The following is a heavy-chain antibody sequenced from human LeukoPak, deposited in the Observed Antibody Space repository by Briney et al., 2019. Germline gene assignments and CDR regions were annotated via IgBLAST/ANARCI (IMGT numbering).Heavy chain of an antibody. CDR2: ISSSSSYI. J-gene: IGHJ3*02. CDR3: ARVAYSGSYYTLTDAFDI. D-gene: IGHD1-26*01. CDR1: GFTFSSYS. V-gene: IGHV3-21*01. Sequence: GGSLRLSCAASGFTFSSYSMNWVRQAPGKGLEWVSSISSSSSYIYYADSVKGRFTISRDNAKNSLYLQMNSLRAEDTAVYYCARVAYSGSYYTLTDAFDIWGQGTMATVSS.